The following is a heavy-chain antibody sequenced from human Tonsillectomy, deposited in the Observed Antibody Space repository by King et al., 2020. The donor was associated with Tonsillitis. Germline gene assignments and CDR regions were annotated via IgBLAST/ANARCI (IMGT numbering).Heavy chain of an antibody. D-gene: IGHD3-10*01. CDR1: GFTFSSYS. V-gene: IGHV3-21*01. J-gene: IGHJ5*02. CDR3: ARLLGSYFDP. Sequence: VQLVESGGGLVKPGGSLRLSCAASGFTFSSYSMNWVRQAPGKGLEGVSAISSSSRYIYYADSVKGRFTISRDNAKNSLYLQMNSLRAEDTAVYYCARLLGSYFDPWGQGTLVTVSS. CDR2: ISSSSRYI.